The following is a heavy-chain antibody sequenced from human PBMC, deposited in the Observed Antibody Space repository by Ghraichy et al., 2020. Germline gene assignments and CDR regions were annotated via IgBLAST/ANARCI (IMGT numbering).Heavy chain of an antibody. J-gene: IGHJ5*02. CDR1: GGSISSSSYY. Sequence: SETLSLTCTVSGGSISSSSYYWGWIRQPPGKGLEWIGSIYYSGSTYYNPSLKSRVTISVDTSKNQFSLKLSSVTAADTAVYYCASQIRGYSYGLGVLGWFDPWGQGTLVTVSS. D-gene: IGHD5-18*01. V-gene: IGHV4-39*01. CDR3: ASQIRGYSYGLGVLGWFDP. CDR2: IYYSGST.